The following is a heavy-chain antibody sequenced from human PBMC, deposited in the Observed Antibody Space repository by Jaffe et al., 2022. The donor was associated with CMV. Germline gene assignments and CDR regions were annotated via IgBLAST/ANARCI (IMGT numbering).Heavy chain of an antibody. CDR1: GFTFSNYW. CDR3: MVDAWYGELPGINTYDM. CDR2: IKPDGSET. V-gene: IGHV3-7*01. Sequence: EVRLVESGGGLVQPGGSLRLSCAASGFTFSNYWMSWVRQTPGKELEWVANIKPDGSETNYVESVKGRFTISRDNAKNSLYLQMNSLRAEDTAMFFCMVDAWYGELPGINTYDMWGQGTMVTVSS. J-gene: IGHJ3*02. D-gene: IGHD3-10*01.